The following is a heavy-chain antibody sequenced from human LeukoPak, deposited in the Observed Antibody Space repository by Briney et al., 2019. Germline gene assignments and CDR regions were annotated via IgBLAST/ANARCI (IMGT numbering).Heavy chain of an antibody. V-gene: IGHV3-7*01. CDR3: TSDFVF. D-gene: IGHD3-3*01. CDR2: TNQEGRVK. J-gene: IGHJ4*02. CDR1: AFSFPTYW. Sequence: AESLTLSCAVSAFSFPTYWMDWVRHAQGKGRGWVSNTNQEGRVKHYVDDVRGRLTISRDNARNSVDLQMCALRGEDTAVYYCTSDFVFWGQGTLVTASS.